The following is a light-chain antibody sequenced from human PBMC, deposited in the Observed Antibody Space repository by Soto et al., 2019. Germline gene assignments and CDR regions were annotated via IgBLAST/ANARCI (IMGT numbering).Light chain of an antibody. Sequence: DIQMTQSPSTLSASVGDRVTITCRASQSISSRLAWYQQKPGKAPKLLIYDASSLESGAPSRFSGSGSGTEFTLTISSLQPDDFATYYCQQYNSYWTFGQGTKVDIK. CDR2: DAS. V-gene: IGKV1-5*01. J-gene: IGKJ1*01. CDR1: QSISSR. CDR3: QQYNSYWT.